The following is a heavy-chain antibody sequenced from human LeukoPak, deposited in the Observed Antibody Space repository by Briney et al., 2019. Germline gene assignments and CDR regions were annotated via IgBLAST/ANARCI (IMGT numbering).Heavy chain of an antibody. J-gene: IGHJ4*02. D-gene: IGHD2-2*02. V-gene: IGHV3-64*01. CDR3: ARAICSSTSCYIDY. CDR2: ISPNGGTT. CDR1: GFTFNTYA. Sequence: GGSLRLSCAASGFTFNTYAMHWVRQALGKGLEYVSAISPNGGTTYYASSVRGRFTISRDNSKNTLYLQMGSLRAEDMAVYYCARAICSSTSCYIDYWGQGTLVTVSS.